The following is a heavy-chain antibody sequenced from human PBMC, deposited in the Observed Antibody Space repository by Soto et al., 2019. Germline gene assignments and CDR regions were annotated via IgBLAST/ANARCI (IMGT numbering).Heavy chain of an antibody. V-gene: IGHV4-39*01. CDR3: ARHGYSSSWPVFDY. D-gene: IGHD6-13*01. CDR2: IYYSGST. J-gene: IGHJ4*02. Sequence: PSETLSLTCTVSGGSISSSSYYWGWIRQPPGKGLEWIGSIYYSGSTYYNPSLKSRVTISVDTSKNQFSLKLSSVTAADTAVYYCARHGYSSSWPVFDYCGQGTLVTVSS. CDR1: GGSISSSSYY.